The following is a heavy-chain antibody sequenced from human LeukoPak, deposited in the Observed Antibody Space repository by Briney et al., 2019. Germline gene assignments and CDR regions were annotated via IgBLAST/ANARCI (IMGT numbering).Heavy chain of an antibody. Sequence: SETLSLTCTVSGGSISSYYWSWIRQPPGKGLEWIGYIYYSGSTNYNPSLKSRVTISVDTSKNQFSLKLSSVTAADTAVYYCARGGTYYYDSSGPSWFDPWGQGTLVTVSS. V-gene: IGHV4-59*01. CDR3: ARGGTYYYDSSGPSWFDP. D-gene: IGHD3-22*01. CDR2: IYYSGST. CDR1: GGSISSYY. J-gene: IGHJ5*02.